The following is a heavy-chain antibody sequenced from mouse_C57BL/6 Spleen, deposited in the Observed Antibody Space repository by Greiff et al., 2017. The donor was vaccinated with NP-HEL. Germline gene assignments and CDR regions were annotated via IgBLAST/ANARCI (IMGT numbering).Heavy chain of an antibody. V-gene: IGHV1-85*01. D-gene: IGHD1-1*01. CDR3: ASYGSSLDY. Sequence: QVQLQQSGPELVKPGGEVKWWGKEEGENGGEGAGTGGGGGSGQGLEWIGWIYPRDGSTKYNEKFKGKATLTVDTSPSTAYMELHSLTAEDSAVYFCASYGSSLDYWGKGTTLTVAS. J-gene: IGHJ2*01. CDR2: IYPRDGST. CDR1: GENGGEGA.